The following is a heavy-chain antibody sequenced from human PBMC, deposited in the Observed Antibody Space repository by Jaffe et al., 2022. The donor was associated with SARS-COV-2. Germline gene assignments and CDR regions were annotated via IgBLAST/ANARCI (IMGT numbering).Heavy chain of an antibody. V-gene: IGHV3-15*01. CDR1: GFTFSNAW. CDR2: IKSKTDGGTT. J-gene: IGHJ6*02. D-gene: IGHD6-13*01. Sequence: EVQLVESGGGLVKPGGSLRLSCAASGFTFSNAWMSWVRQAPGKGLEWVGRIKSKTDGGTTDYAAPVKGRFTISRDDSKNTLYLQMNSLKTEDTAVYYCTTDRFSSSWRVSGMDVWGQGTTVTVSS. CDR3: TTDRFSSSWRVSGMDV.